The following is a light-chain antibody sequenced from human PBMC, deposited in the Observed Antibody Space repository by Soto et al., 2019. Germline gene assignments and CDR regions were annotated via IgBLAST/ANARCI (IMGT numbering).Light chain of an antibody. CDR3: QQYGGSPLWT. CDR2: GAS. V-gene: IGKV3-20*01. Sequence: EIVLTQSPGTLSLSPGERATLPCRARQSISSGYLTWYQQKPGQAPRLLIYGASSRATGIPDRFSGSGSGTDFTLTISRLEPEDFAVYYCQQYGGSPLWTFGQGTKVEIK. J-gene: IGKJ1*01. CDR1: QSISSGY.